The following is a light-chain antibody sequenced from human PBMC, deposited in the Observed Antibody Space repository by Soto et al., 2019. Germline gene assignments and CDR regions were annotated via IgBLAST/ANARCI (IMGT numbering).Light chain of an antibody. CDR1: QSVSSY. CDR3: QQRSNWPLT. Sequence: VFTQSPATLSLSPGAGATLSCRASQSVSSYLAWYQQKHGQAPRLLIYDASNRATGIPARFSGSGSGTDLTITISSLEPEDGEVDECQQRSNWPLTFGGGTKVDIK. V-gene: IGKV3-11*01. CDR2: DAS. J-gene: IGKJ4*01.